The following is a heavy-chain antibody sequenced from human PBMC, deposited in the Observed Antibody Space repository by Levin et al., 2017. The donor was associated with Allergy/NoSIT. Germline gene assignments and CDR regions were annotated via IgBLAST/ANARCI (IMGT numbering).Heavy chain of an antibody. J-gene: IGHJ3*02. CDR2: IYPSDSDT. V-gene: IGHV5-51*01. Sequence: GESLKISCKGSGYTFTSHWIGWVRQMPGKGLEWMGIIYPSDSDTRYNPSFQGQVTISADKSISTAYLQWSSLKASDPAIYYCARHGKTSLRFDAFDIWGQGTMVTVSS. CDR1: GYTFTSHW. CDR3: ARHGKTSLRFDAFDI.